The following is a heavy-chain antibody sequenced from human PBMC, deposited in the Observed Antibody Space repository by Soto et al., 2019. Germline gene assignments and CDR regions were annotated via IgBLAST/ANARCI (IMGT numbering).Heavy chain of an antibody. CDR2: IYPGDSDT. CDR3: ARNRLRQYYYGMDV. V-gene: IGHV5-51*01. J-gene: IGHJ6*02. CDR1: GYSFANYW. D-gene: IGHD5-12*01. Sequence: GESLKISCQGSGYSFANYWIAWVRLMPGKGLEWVGVIYPGDSDTRYSPSFRGQVTISADKSISHVYLQWSSLKASDTAMYYCARNRLRQYYYGMDVWGQGTTVTVSS.